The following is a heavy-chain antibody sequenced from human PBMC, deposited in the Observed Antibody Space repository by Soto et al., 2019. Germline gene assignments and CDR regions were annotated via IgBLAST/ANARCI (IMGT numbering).Heavy chain of an antibody. CDR3: ARGLGMVRGVRRRWLDP. CDR2: VNPSSGNT. Sequence: QVQLVQSGAEVEEPGASVKVSCKASGYIFTSYDINWVRQATGQGLEWMGWVNPSSGNTDYAQKFQGRVTMTRDISTTPAYMELSNLRSDDTAVYYCARGLGMVRGVRRRWLDPWGQGTLVTVSS. CDR1: GYIFTSYD. J-gene: IGHJ5*02. D-gene: IGHD3-10*01. V-gene: IGHV1-8*01.